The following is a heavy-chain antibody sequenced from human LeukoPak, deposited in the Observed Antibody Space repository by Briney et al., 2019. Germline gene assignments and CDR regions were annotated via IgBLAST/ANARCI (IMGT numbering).Heavy chain of an antibody. J-gene: IGHJ4*02. CDR3: ANAIKVGVTSGRSYFDH. D-gene: IGHD1-26*01. CDR1: GFTFSNYA. Sequence: GGSLRLSCAASGFTFSNYAMTWVRPPREKGLGGVLTFSPSGGSTFYVDAVKGWSTISRDNSKNTLFQQMGRLRDEETAVYYCANAIKVGVTSGRSYFDHWGQGTLLTVSS. V-gene: IGHV3-23*01. CDR2: FSPSGGST.